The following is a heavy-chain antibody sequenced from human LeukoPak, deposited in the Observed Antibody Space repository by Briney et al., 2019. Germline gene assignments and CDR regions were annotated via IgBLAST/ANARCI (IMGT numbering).Heavy chain of an antibody. CDR1: GGSFSGYY. CDR3: ARHSSSAWYYYFDY. D-gene: IGHD6-19*01. CDR2: AYYSGTT. J-gene: IGHJ4*02. V-gene: IGHV4-34*01. Sequence: SETLSLTCAVYGGSFSGYYWGWIRQPPGKGLEWIGGAYYSGTTYYSPSLKSRVTISVDTSRNHFSLNLNSVTAADTAVYYCARHSSSAWYYYFDYWGQGSFVTVSS.